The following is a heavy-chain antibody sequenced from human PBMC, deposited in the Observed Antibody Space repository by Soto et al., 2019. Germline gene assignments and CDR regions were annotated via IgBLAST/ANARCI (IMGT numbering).Heavy chain of an antibody. CDR1: GFTFSSYA. Sequence: GGSLRLSCAASGFTFSSYAMSWVRQAPGKGLEWVSAISGSGGSTYYADSVKGRFTISRDNSKNTLYLQMNSLRAEDTAVYYCANGVAVRGVTPDYYYMDVWGKGTTVTVSS. J-gene: IGHJ6*03. CDR3: ANGVAVRGVTPDYYYMDV. CDR2: ISGSGGST. D-gene: IGHD3-10*01. V-gene: IGHV3-23*01.